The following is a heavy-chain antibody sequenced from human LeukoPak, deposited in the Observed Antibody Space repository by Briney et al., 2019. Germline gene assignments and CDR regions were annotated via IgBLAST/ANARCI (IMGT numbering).Heavy chain of an antibody. CDR2: IYYSGST. CDR1: GGSISSYY. Sequence: SETLSLTCTVSGGSISSYYWSWIRQPPGKGLEWIGYIYYSGSTNYNPSLKSRVTISVDTSKNQFSLKLSSVTAADTAVYYCARLYYGSGSYYKSDAFDIWGQGKIVTVSS. J-gene: IGHJ3*02. V-gene: IGHV4-59*01. D-gene: IGHD3-10*01. CDR3: ARLYYGSGSYYKSDAFDI.